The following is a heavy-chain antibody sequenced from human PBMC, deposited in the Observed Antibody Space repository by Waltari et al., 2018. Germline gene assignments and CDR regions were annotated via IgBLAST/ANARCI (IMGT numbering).Heavy chain of an antibody. CDR1: GGSISSSSYY. J-gene: IGHJ5*02. Sequence: QLQLQESGPGLVKPSETLSLTCTVSGGSISSSSYYWGWIRQPPGKGLEWIGSIYYSGSTYYNPALKSRVTISVDTSKNQFSLKLSSVTAADTAVYYCARQSVLLWCGDQNPGWFDPWGQGTLVTVSS. CDR3: ARQSVLLWCGDQNPGWFDP. D-gene: IGHD3-10*01. V-gene: IGHV4-39*01. CDR2: IYYSGST.